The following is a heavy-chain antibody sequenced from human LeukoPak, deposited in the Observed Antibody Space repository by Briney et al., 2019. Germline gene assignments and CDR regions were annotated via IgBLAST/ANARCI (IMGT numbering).Heavy chain of an antibody. Sequence: SETLSLTCAVSGGSISSGGYSWSWIRQPPGKGLEWIGYIYHSGSTYYNPSLKSRVTISVDRSKNQFSLKLSSVTAADTAVYYCARLGPRGSGYYRDYWGQGTLVTVSS. CDR3: ARLGPRGSGYYRDY. CDR1: GGSISSGGYS. CDR2: IYHSGST. D-gene: IGHD3-22*01. J-gene: IGHJ4*02. V-gene: IGHV4-30-2*01.